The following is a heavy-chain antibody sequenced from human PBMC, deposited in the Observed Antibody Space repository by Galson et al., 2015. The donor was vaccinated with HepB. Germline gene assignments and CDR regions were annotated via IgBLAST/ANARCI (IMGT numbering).Heavy chain of an antibody. J-gene: IGHJ4*02. D-gene: IGHD5-12*01. CDR1: GFTFSSYG. Sequence: SLRLSCAASGFTFSSYGMHWVRQAPGKGLEWVAVISYDGSNKYYADSVKGRFTISRDNSKNTLYLQMNSLRAEDTAVYYCAKCLDPVDEDYWGQGTLVTVSS. CDR3: AKCLDPVDEDY. V-gene: IGHV3-30*18. CDR2: ISYDGSNK.